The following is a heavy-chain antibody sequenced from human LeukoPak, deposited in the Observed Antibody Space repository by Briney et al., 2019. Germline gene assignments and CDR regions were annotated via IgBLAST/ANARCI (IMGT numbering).Heavy chain of an antibody. CDR2: MNPNSGNT. V-gene: IGHV1-8*01. D-gene: IGHD3-22*01. Sequence: GASVKVSCKASGDTFTSYDINWVRQATGQGLECMGCMNPNSGNTGYAQKFQGRVTMTRNTSISTAYMELSSLRSEDTAVYYCARGIREYYYDSSGYSSYYYYMDVWGKGTTVTISS. CDR3: ARGIREYYYDSSGYSSYYYYMDV. J-gene: IGHJ6*03. CDR1: GDTFTSYD.